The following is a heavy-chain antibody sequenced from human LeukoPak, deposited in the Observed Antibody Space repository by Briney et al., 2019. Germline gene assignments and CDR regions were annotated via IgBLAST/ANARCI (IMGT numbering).Heavy chain of an antibody. CDR3: ARGHFDWLFTAFDY. J-gene: IGHJ4*02. CDR1: GYTFTSYG. Sequence: GASVKVSCKASGYTFTSYGISWVRQAPGQGLEWMGWISAYNGNTNYAQKLQGRVTMTADTSTSTAYIELRSLRSDDTAVYYCARGHFDWLFTAFDYWGQGTLDTVSS. CDR2: ISAYNGNT. D-gene: IGHD3-9*01. V-gene: IGHV1-18*01.